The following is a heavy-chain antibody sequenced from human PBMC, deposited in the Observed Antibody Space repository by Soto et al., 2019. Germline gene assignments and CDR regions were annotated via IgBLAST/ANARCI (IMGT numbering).Heavy chain of an antibody. Sequence: RASVKVSCKASGYTFSGYYIHWRRQAPGQGLEWMGWINPNSGGTNYAQKFQGRVTVTRDTPTSTAYMELSRLTSDDTAVYYCARSLTEGYCTITGCYTRPLYGMDVWGQGTTVTVSS. CDR3: ARSLTEGYCTITGCYTRPLYGMDV. V-gene: IGHV1-2*02. J-gene: IGHJ6*02. CDR1: GYTFSGYY. CDR2: INPNSGGT. D-gene: IGHD2-2*02.